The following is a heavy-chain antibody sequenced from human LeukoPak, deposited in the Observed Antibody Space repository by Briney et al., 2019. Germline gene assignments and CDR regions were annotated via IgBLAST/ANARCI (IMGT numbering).Heavy chain of an antibody. V-gene: IGHV4-59*02. CDR1: GGSVSTHY. D-gene: IGHD3-22*01. CDR3: ARYYSDSSDFDAFDI. CDR2: IYYNGNT. J-gene: IGHJ3*02. Sequence: SETLSLTCSVSGGSVSTHYWSWIRQPPGKGLEWIGYIYYNGNTHFNPSLKSRVTISIDMSKNQFSLRLNSVTAADTAIYYCARYYSDSSDFDAFDIWGQGTLVTVSS.